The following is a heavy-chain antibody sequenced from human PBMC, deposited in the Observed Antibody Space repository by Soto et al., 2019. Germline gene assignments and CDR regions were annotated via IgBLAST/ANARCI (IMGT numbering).Heavy chain of an antibody. V-gene: IGHV4-28*03. Sequence: SETLSLTCAVSGYSISSSNWWGWIRQPPGKGLEWIGYIYYSGTTYYNPSLKSRVTMSVDTSKNQFSLKLSSVTAADTAVYYCARDQISSPYYDFWSYYNGFDPWGQGTLVTVSS. D-gene: IGHD3-3*01. CDR2: IYYSGTT. CDR3: ARDQISSPYYDFWSYYNGFDP. CDR1: GYSISSSNW. J-gene: IGHJ5*02.